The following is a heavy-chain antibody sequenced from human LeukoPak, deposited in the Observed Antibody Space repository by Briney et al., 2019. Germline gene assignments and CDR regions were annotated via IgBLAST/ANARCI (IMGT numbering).Heavy chain of an antibody. CDR1: GGSISSYY. V-gene: IGHV4-59*01. Sequence: PSETLSLTCTVSGGSISSYYWSWIRQPPGKGLEWIGYIYYSGSTSYNPSLKSRVTISVDTSKNQFSLKLSSVTAADTAVYYCAREDTVTDAFDIWGQGTMVTVSS. D-gene: IGHD4-17*01. J-gene: IGHJ3*02. CDR2: IYYSGST. CDR3: AREDTVTDAFDI.